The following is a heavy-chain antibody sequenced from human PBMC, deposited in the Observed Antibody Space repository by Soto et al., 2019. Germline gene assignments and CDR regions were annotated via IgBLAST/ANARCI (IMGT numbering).Heavy chain of an antibody. V-gene: IGHV4-39*01. Sequence: SETLSLTCTVSGGSISSSSYYWGWIRQPPGKGLEWIGSIYYSGSTYYNPSLKSRVTISVDTSKNQFSLKLSSVTAADTAVYYCARHRSIVGATVYFDYWGQGTLVTVSS. CDR1: GGSISSSSYY. CDR3: ARHRSIVGATVYFDY. J-gene: IGHJ4*02. CDR2: IYYSGST. D-gene: IGHD1-26*01.